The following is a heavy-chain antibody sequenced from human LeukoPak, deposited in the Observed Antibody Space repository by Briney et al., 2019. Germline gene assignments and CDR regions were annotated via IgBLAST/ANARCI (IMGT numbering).Heavy chain of an antibody. CDR1: GYSLTDLC. D-gene: IGHD1-1*01. CDR3: ATDGRTTGTPLSFCDM. Sequence: AAVKVCRKVSGYSLTDLCMRWVRVGPAKGLEWVGVFDPEDGEAIYAQKVQRRVTMTEDTSTDTAYMELSSLRSEDTDVYYCATDGRTTGTPLSFCDMWGQGTMVTVSS. V-gene: IGHV1-24*01. J-gene: IGHJ3*02. CDR2: FDPEDGEA.